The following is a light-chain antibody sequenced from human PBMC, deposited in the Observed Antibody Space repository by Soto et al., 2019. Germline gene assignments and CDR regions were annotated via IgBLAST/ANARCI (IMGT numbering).Light chain of an antibody. J-gene: IGLJ3*02. CDR2: DVS. Sequence: QSVLTQPASVSGSPGQSITISCTGTSSDIGAYNYVSWYQQHPGTSPKLMIYDVSNRPSGVSNRFSGSKSGNTASLTISGLQAEDEAEYYCISYTNTHTSLFGGGTKLTVL. V-gene: IGLV2-14*03. CDR3: ISYTNTHTSL. CDR1: SSDIGAYNY.